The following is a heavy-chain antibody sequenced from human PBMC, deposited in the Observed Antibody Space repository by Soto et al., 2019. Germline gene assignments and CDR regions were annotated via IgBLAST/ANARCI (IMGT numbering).Heavy chain of an antibody. V-gene: IGHV5-51*01. CDR3: ARHEAAFDVFLSCYYRHFDL. Sequence: VQLVQSGAEVKKPGESLKISCKTSGYSFTNYWIGWLRQMTGKSLEWMGIIYPGDSDVRYSPSFQGQVTISADNSISTAYLQWTSLRASDTAMYYCARHEAAFDVFLSCYYRHFDLWCRGTLVTVSS. J-gene: IGHJ2*01. CDR2: IYPGDSDV. D-gene: IGHD3-3*01. CDR1: GYSFTNYW.